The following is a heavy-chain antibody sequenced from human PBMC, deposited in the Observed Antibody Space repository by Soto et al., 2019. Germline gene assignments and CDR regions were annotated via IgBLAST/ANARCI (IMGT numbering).Heavy chain of an antibody. Sequence: QLQLQESGPRXXXXSXTXSLTCTVSGGSMXSSSNYWVWIRQPPGKGLEWIGSVYYNGNTYYNPYLKSRVTMSVDTSKNQFSLKVNSVTAADTAIXXCAXXXWXXXLIDYWGQGTLVTVSS. V-gene: IGHV4-39*01. D-gene: IGHD5-12*01. CDR2: VYYNGNT. J-gene: IGHJ4*02. CDR3: AXXXWXXXLIDY. CDR1: GGSMXSSSNY.